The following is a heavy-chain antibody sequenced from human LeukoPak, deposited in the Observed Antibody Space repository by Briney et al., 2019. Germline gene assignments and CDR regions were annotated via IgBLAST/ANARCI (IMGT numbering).Heavy chain of an antibody. CDR3: AKDPYWEYLDLVVVPAASDRGGDI. CDR2: ISGSGGST. CDR1: GFTFSSYA. J-gene: IGHJ3*02. Sequence: PGGSLRLSCAASGFTFSSYAMSWVRQAPGKGLEWVSAISGSGGSTYYADSVKGRFTISRDNSKNTLYLQMNSLRVEDTAVYYCAKDPYWEYLDLVVVPAASDRGGDIWGQGTMVTVSS. D-gene: IGHD2-2*01. V-gene: IGHV3-23*01.